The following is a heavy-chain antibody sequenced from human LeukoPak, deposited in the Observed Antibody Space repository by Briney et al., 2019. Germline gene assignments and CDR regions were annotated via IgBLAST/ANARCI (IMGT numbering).Heavy chain of an antibody. CDR1: GFSLSTSGVG. CDR2: IYYSGST. D-gene: IGHD2/OR15-2a*01. Sequence: SGPTLVNPTQTLTLTCTFSGFSLSTSGVGVGWIRQPPGKGLEWIGSIYYSGSTYYNPSLESRVTISVDTSKNQFSLRLSSVTAADTAVYYCARWDLRYSTTTSSSFDSWGQGTLVTVSS. CDR3: ARWDLRYSTTTSSSFDS. V-gene: IGHV4-39*01. J-gene: IGHJ4*02.